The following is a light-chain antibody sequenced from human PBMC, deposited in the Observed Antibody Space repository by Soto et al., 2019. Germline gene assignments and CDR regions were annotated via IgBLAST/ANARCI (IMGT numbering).Light chain of an antibody. CDR3: QQRSNWQGYT. V-gene: IGKV3-11*01. CDR2: DAS. Sequence: EIVLTQSPAPLSLSPGERATLSCSASQSVSSYLAWYQQKPGQAPRLLIYDASNRSTGIPARFSGRGAGTDFTLNISSLEPEDFAVYYCQQRSNWQGYTFGQGTKLEIK. CDR1: QSVSSY. J-gene: IGKJ2*01.